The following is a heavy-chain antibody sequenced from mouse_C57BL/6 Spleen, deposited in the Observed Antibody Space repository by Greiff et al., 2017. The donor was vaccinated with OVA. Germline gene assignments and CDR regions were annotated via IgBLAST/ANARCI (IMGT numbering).Heavy chain of an antibody. CDR2: IYPGSGST. V-gene: IGHV1-55*01. Sequence: QVQLQQPGAELVKPGASVKMSCKASGYTFTSYWITWVKQRPGQGLEWIGDIYPGSGSTNYNEKFKSKATLTVDTSSSTAYMQLSSLTSEDSAVDYCARRRGLRRGFAYWGQGTLVTVSA. D-gene: IGHD2-4*01. CDR3: ARRRGLRRGFAY. J-gene: IGHJ3*01. CDR1: GYTFTSYW.